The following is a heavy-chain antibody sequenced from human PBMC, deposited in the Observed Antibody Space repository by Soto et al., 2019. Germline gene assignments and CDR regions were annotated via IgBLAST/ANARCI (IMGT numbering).Heavy chain of an antibody. CDR3: ARRSHTNWPAY. D-gene: IGHD2-8*01. CDR1: GGSFSSGTHN. Sequence: SETRSLTCTVSGGSFSSGTHNVSRIRHHPGKGLEWVGSIYYDGRTYYNASLKSRVTISVDTSKNQFSLKVNSVTVADTSVYYCARRSHTNWPAYWGHATQVT. CDR2: IYYDGRT. V-gene: IGHV4-39*01. J-gene: IGHJ4*01.